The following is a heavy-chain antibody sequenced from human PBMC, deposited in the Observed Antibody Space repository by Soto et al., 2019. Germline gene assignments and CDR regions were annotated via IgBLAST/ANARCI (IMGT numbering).Heavy chain of an antibody. CDR2: IIPIFGTA. CDR3: ARDGDYGDSKDH. CDR1: GVTFSSYA. V-gene: IGHV1-69*13. J-gene: IGHJ4*02. Sequence: SVKVSCKASGVTFSSYAISWVRQAPGQGLEWMGGIIPIFGTANYAQKFQGRVTITADESTSTAYMELSSLRSEDTAVYYCARDGDYGDSKDHWGQGTLVTVSS. D-gene: IGHD4-17*01.